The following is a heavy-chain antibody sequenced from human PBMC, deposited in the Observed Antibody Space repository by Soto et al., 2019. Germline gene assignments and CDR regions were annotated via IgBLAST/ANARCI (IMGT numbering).Heavy chain of an antibody. CDR1: GYTFTGYY. CDR2: INPNSGGT. Sequence: ASVKVSCKASGYTFTGYYMHWVRQAPGQGLEWMGWINPNSGGTNYAQKFQGWVTMTRDTSISTAYMELSRLRSDDTAVYYCARVGQLPRKGAFDISGQGTMVTVSS. D-gene: IGHD2-2*01. J-gene: IGHJ3*02. V-gene: IGHV1-2*04. CDR3: ARVGQLPRKGAFDI.